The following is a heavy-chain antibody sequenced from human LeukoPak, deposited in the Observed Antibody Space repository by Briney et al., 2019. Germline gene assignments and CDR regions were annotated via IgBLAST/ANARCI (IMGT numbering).Heavy chain of an antibody. CDR1: GGSISSYY. D-gene: IGHD3-16*02. CDR2: IYTSGST. V-gene: IGHV4-4*07. Sequence: PSETLSLTCTVSGGSISSYYWSWIRQPAGKGLEWIGRIYTSGSTNYNPSLKSRVTMSVDTSKNQFSLKLSSVTAADTAVYYCAREYYDYVWGSYRDYYFDYWGQGTLVTVSS. CDR3: AREYYDYVWGSYRDYYFDY. J-gene: IGHJ4*02.